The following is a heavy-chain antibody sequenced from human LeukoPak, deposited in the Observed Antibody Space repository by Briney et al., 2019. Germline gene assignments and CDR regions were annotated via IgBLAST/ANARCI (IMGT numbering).Heavy chain of an antibody. CDR1: GGTFSSYA. V-gene: IGHV1-69*05. CDR2: IIPIFGTA. D-gene: IGHD3-3*01. J-gene: IGHJ5*02. CDR3: ARDLYYDFWSGQDWFDP. Sequence: SVKVSCKPSGGTFSSYAISWVRQAPGQGLEWMGGIIPIFGTANYAQKFQGRVTITTDESTSTAYMELSSLRSEDTAVYYCARDLYYDFWSGQDWFDPWGQGTLVTVSS.